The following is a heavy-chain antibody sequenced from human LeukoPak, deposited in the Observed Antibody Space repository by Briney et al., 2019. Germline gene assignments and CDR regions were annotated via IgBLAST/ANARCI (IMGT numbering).Heavy chain of an antibody. CDR2: ISYDGSNK. J-gene: IGHJ5*01. CDR3: ARGLYGSGSYDFSFDS. Sequence: QTGGSLRLSCAASGVTFSSYGMHWVRQAPGEGLEWVAVISYDGSNKYYADSVKGRFTIARDNSKNTLYLQMNSLRAEDTAVYYRARGLYGSGSYDFSFDSWGQGALVTVSS. CDR1: GVTFSSYG. D-gene: IGHD3-10*01. V-gene: IGHV3-30*03.